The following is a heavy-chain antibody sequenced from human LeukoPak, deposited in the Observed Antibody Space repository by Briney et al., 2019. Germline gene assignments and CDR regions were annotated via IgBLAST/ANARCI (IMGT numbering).Heavy chain of an antibody. CDR3: ARDGSTSLWNY. J-gene: IGHJ4*02. Sequence: GGSLRLSCAVSGFTFSSYWMSWVRQAPGKGLEWVANINQDRSEKYYVDSVKGRFTISRDNAKNSLYLQMNSLRAEDTAVYYCARDGSTSLWNYWGQGTLVTVSS. CDR1: GFTFSSYW. V-gene: IGHV3-7*03. D-gene: IGHD2-2*01. CDR2: INQDRSEK.